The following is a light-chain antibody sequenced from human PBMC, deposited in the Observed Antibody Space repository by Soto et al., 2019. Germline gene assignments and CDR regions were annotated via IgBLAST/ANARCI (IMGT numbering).Light chain of an antibody. CDR2: EVT. V-gene: IGLV2-14*01. CDR1: SSDVGSYSH. J-gene: IGLJ1*01. CDR3: ISYTGSSTSYV. Sequence: QSVLTQPASVSGSPGQSITISCSGTSSDVGSYSHVAWYQQFPGKTPKPIIYEVTYRPSGVSHRFSASKSGNTASLTISGLQAGDEADYYCISYTGSSTSYVFGTGTKVTVL.